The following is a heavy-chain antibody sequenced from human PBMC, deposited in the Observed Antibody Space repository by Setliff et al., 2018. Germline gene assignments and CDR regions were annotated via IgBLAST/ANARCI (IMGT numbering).Heavy chain of an antibody. D-gene: IGHD2-2*02. CDR3: ARLAVRNTVYYYFTDV. CDR2: IYPGDSDT. Sequence: GESLKISCQGLGYDFFGYWIAWVRQVPGKGPEWVGLIYPGDSDTRYSPSFQGQVTIAVDRSRVTAYLQWVSLKASDAATYYCARLAVRNTVYYYFTDVWGKGTSVTVSS. CDR1: GYDFFGYW. J-gene: IGHJ6*03. V-gene: IGHV5-51*01.